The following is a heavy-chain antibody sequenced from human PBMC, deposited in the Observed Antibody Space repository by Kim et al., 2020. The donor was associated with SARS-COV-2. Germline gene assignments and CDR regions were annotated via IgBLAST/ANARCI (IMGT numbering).Heavy chain of an antibody. D-gene: IGHD3-22*01. Sequence: KGRFTISRDNDKNSLYLQMNSLRAEDTALYYCAKELDYYDSSGYYLYYFDYWGQGTLVTVSS. CDR3: AKELDYYDSSGYYLYYFDY. J-gene: IGHJ4*02. V-gene: IGHV3-9*01.